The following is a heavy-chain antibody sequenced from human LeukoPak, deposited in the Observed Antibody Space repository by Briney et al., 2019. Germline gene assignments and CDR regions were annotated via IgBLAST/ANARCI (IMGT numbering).Heavy chain of an antibody. D-gene: IGHD2-15*01. CDR1: GYTFTSYG. CDR2: ISAYNGNT. Sequence: ASVKVSCKASGYTFTSYGTSWVRQAPGQGLEWMGWISAYNGNTNYAQKLQGRVTMTRNTSISTAYMELSSLRSEDTAVYYCARAPFGCSGGSCYSYYYYGMDVWGQGTTVTVSS. J-gene: IGHJ6*02. V-gene: IGHV1-18*01. CDR3: ARAPFGCSGGSCYSYYYYGMDV.